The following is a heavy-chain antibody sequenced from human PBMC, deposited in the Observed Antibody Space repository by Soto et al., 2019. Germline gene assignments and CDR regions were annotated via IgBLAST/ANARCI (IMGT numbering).Heavy chain of an antibody. J-gene: IGHJ6*02. CDR2: INAGNGNT. D-gene: IGHD3-10*01. CDR3: ARDTPNYYGSTNPYYGMDV. CDR1: GYTFTSYA. V-gene: IGHV1-3*01. Sequence: ASVKVSCKASGYTFTSYAMHWVRQAPGQRLEWMGWINAGNGNTKYSQKFQGRVTITRDTSASTAYMELSSLRSEDTAVYYCARDTPNYYGSTNPYYGMDVWGQGTTVTVSS.